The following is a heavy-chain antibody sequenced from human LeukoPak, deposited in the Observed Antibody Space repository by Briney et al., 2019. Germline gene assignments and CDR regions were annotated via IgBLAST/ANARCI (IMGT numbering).Heavy chain of an antibody. D-gene: IGHD3-22*01. Sequence: SGGSLRLSCAASGFTFSSYAMSWVRQAPGKGLEWVSAISGSGGSTYYADSVKGRFTISRDNSKNTLYLQMNSLRAEDTAVYYCAKVKVYDSGARRGAFDIWGQGTMVTVSS. CDR3: AKVKVYDSGARRGAFDI. CDR1: GFTFSSYA. V-gene: IGHV3-23*01. J-gene: IGHJ3*02. CDR2: ISGSGGST.